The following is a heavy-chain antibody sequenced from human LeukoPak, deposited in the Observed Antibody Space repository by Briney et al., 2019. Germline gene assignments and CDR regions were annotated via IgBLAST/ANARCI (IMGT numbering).Heavy chain of an antibody. CDR1: GSSISSGGYY. Sequence: SETLSHTCTVSGSSISSGGYYWSWIRQHPGKGLEWIGYIYHSGSTYYNPSLKSRVTISVDRSKNQFSLKLSSVTAADTAVYYCARDNTAGDIDYWGQGTLVTVSS. V-gene: IGHV4-30-2*01. J-gene: IGHJ4*02. CDR3: ARDNTAGDIDY. D-gene: IGHD7-27*01. CDR2: IYHSGST.